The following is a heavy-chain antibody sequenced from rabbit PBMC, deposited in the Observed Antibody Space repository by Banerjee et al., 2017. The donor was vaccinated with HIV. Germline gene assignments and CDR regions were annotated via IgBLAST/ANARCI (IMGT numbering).Heavy chain of an antibody. D-gene: IGHD6-1*01. V-gene: IGHV1S7*01. Sequence: QLKETGGGLVQPGGSLTLSCKASGFDFSSYYMSWVRQAPGKGLEWIGIIYAGKGSTDYASWVNGRFTISSDNAQDTVDLQMNSLTAADTATYFCARKVYTDGYVGYGYGYFRLWGPGTLVTVS. CDR2: IYAGKGST. J-gene: IGHJ4*01. CDR3: ARKVYTDGYVGYGYGYFRL. CDR1: GFDFSSYY.